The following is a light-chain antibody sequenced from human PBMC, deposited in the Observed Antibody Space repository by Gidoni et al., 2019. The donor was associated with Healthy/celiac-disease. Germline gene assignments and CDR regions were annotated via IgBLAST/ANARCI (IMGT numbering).Light chain of an antibody. CDR2: YVS. V-gene: IGLV2-14*01. CDR1: SSDVGGYNY. Sequence: QSALTHPASVSGSPGQSFTISCTGTSSDVGGYNYVSWYQQHLVKAPNLMIYYVSNRPSGVSNRFSGSKSGNTASLTISGLQAEDEADYYCSSYTSSSTQVFGTGTKVTVL. J-gene: IGLJ1*01. CDR3: SSYTSSSTQV.